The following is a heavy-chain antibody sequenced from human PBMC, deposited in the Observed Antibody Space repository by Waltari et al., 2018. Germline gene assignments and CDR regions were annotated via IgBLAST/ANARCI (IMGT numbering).Heavy chain of an antibody. CDR2: INHRGST. J-gene: IGHJ4*02. Sequence: QVQLQQWGAGLLKPSETLSLTCAVYGGSFSGYYWSWIRQPPGKGLEWIGEINHRGSTNYNPSLKSRVTISVDTSKNQFSLKLSSVTAADTAVYYCARGRSGSSRLYYFDYWGQGTLVTVSS. CDR3: ARGRSGSSRLYYFDY. V-gene: IGHV4-34*01. CDR1: GGSFSGYY. D-gene: IGHD2-15*01.